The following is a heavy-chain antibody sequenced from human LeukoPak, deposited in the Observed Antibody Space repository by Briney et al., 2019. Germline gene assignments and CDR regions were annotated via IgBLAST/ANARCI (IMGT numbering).Heavy chain of an antibody. CDR1: GGSISSYY. J-gene: IGHJ4*02. CDR2: IYYSGST. CDR3: ARDNGTMVRVFDY. V-gene: IGHV4-59*12. Sequence: SETLSLTCTVSGGSISSYYWSWIRQPPGKGLEWIGYIYYSGSTNYNPSLKSRVTISVDTSKNQFSLKLSSVTAADTAVYYCARDNGTMVRVFDYWGQGTLVTVSS. D-gene: IGHD3-10*01.